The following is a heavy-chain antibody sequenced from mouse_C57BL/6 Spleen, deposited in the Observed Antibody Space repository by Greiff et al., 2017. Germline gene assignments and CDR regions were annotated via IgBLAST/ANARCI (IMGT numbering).Heavy chain of an antibody. Sequence: QVQLQQPGTELVKPGASVKLSCKASGYTFTSYWMHWVKQRPGQGLEWIGNINPSNGGTNYNEKFKSKATLTVDKSSSTAYMQLSSLTSEDSAVDYCARGRGYYDGFDYWGQGTTLTVSS. CDR3: ARGRGYYDGFDY. V-gene: IGHV1-53*01. D-gene: IGHD1-1*01. J-gene: IGHJ2*01. CDR1: GYTFTSYW. CDR2: INPSNGGT.